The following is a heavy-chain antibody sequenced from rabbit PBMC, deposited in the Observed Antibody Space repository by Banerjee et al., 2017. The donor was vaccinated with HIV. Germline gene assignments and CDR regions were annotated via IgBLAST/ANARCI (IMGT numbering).Heavy chain of an antibody. CDR3: AKWASSGYYNV. CDR2: IDAGSSGST. D-gene: IGHD1-1*01. J-gene: IGHJ4*01. Sequence: QEQLKESGGGLVQPGGSLKLSCKASGFDFSSYYMSWVRQAPGKGLEWIACIDAGSSGSTWYANWAKGRFTISKTSSTTVTLQMTSLTAADTATYFCAKWASSGYYNVWGPGTLVTVS. CDR1: GFDFSSYYM. V-gene: IGHV1S45*01.